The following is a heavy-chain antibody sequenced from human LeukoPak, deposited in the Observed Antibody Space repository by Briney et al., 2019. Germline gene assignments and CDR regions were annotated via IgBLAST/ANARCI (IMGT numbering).Heavy chain of an antibody. D-gene: IGHD2-2*01. J-gene: IGHJ4*02. CDR1: GFTFSSYG. V-gene: IGHV3-30*02. CDR3: AKPGYCSSTSCCDDYYFVY. CDR2: IRYDGSNK. Sequence: GGSLRLSCAESGFTFSSYGMQWVRQAPGKGLEWVAFIRYDGSNKYYADSVKGRFTISRDNSKNTLYLQMNSLRAEDTAVYYCAKPGYCSSTSCCDDYYFVYWGQRTLVTVSS.